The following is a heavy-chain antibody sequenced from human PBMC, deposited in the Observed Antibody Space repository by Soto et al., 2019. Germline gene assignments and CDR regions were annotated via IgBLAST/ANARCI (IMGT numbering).Heavy chain of an antibody. CDR2: MNPNSGNT. CDR1: GYSFTNYD. V-gene: IGHV1-8*01. Sequence: ASVKVSCKASGYSFTNYDINWVRQATGRGLEWMGWMNPNSGNTGYAQKFQGRVTMTRNTSITTAYMELSSLTSEDTAVYYCAYTGWSDAFDIWGQGTMVTVSS. CDR3: AYTGWSDAFDI. D-gene: IGHD6-19*01. J-gene: IGHJ3*02.